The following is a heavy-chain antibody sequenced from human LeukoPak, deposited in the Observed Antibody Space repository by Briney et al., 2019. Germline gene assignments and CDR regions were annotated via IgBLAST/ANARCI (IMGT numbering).Heavy chain of an antibody. Sequence: SETLSLTCTVSGGSISSYYWSWIRQPPGKGLEWIGYIYYSGSTNCNPSLKSRVTISVDTSKNQFSLKLSSVTAADTAVYYCARDKGSYSSSSAVGFDTWGQGTLVTVSS. D-gene: IGHD6-6*01. J-gene: IGHJ5*02. CDR2: IYYSGST. V-gene: IGHV4-59*01. CDR1: GGSISSYY. CDR3: ARDKGSYSSSSAVGFDT.